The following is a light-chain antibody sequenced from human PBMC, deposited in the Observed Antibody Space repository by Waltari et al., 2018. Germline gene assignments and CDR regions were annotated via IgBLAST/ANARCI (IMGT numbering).Light chain of an antibody. CDR2: EDT. CDR3: YSSDSTGLRV. V-gene: IGLV3-10*01. Sequence: SYELTQTPSVSVSPGQTARITCSGHELPRKYAYWFQKKSGQAPRLVIYEDTKRPSGIPEGFSGSSSGTVATLTITGAQVDDEADYYCYSSDSTGLRVFGGGTTVVVL. J-gene: IGLJ1*01. CDR1: ELPRKY.